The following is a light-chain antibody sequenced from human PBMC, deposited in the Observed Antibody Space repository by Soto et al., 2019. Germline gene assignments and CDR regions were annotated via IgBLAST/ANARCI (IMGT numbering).Light chain of an antibody. CDR1: QSISSY. CDR2: AAS. CDR3: QQCYSSPLS. V-gene: IGKV1-39*01. J-gene: IGKJ4*01. Sequence: DIQMTQSPSSLSASVGDRVTITCRASQSISSYLNWYQQKPGKATKLLIYAASSLQSGVPSRFSGSESGTDFTLTISSRQPEDFATYYCQQCYSSPLSFGVGTNVDIK.